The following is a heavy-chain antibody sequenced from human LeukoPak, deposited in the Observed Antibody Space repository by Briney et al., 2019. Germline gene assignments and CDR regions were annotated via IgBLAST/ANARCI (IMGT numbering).Heavy chain of an antibody. CDR2: IYYSGRT. V-gene: IGHV4-39*01. CDR1: GDSVSRSDSY. D-gene: IGHD3-22*01. Sequence: PSETLSLTCSVSGDSVSRSDSYWDWIRQPQGKGLEWIGTIYYSGRTYYSPSLKSRVTMSVDPSNNQFSLTLRPVTAADTAVYYCARRRYYDGSGYLEWGQGTLRSVSS. J-gene: IGHJ1*01. CDR3: ARRRYYDGSGYLE.